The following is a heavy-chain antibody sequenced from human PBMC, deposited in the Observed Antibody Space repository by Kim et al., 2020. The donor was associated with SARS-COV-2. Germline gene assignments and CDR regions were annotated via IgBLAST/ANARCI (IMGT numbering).Heavy chain of an antibody. CDR2: ISSNGGST. CDR1: GFTFSSYA. Sequence: GGSLRLSCSASGFTFSSYAMHWVRQAPGKGLEYVSAISSNGGSTYYADSVKGRFTISRDNSKNTLYLQMSSLRAEDTAVYYCVTPTYYYDSSSAGHAFDIWGQGTMVTVSS. V-gene: IGHV3-64D*06. CDR3: VTPTYYYDSSSAGHAFDI. D-gene: IGHD3-22*01. J-gene: IGHJ3*02.